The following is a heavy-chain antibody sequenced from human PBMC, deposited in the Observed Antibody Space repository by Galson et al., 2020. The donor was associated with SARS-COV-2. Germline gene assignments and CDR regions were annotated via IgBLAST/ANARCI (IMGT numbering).Heavy chain of an antibody. V-gene: IGHV3-21*06. CDR1: GFTFSSYS. CDR3: TRERGYSYGYSDY. Sequence: GESLKISCAASGFTFSSYSMNWVRQAPGKGLEWVSSISGTSTNIYYADSVKGRFTISRDNAKNSLYLQMSSLGTEDTAVYYCTRERGYSYGYSDYWGQGTLVTVSS. J-gene: IGHJ4*02. CDR2: ISGTSTNI. D-gene: IGHD5-18*01.